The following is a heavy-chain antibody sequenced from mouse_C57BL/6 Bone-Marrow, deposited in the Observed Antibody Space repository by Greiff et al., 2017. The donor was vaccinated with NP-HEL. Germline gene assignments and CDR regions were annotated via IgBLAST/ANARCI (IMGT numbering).Heavy chain of an antibody. CDR2: IDPETGGT. D-gene: IGHD1-1*01. CDR1: GYTFTDYE. Sequence: QVQLQQSGAELVRPGASVTLSCKASGYTFTDYEMHWVKQTPVHGLEWIGAIDPETGGTAYNQKFKGKAILTADKSSSTAYMELRRLTSEDSAVYYCTRWYYGSSPWFAYWGQGTLVTVSA. CDR3: TRWYYGSSPWFAY. V-gene: IGHV1-15*01. J-gene: IGHJ3*01.